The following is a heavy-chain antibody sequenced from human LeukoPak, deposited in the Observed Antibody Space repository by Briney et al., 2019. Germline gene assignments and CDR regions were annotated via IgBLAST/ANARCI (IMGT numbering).Heavy chain of an antibody. CDR3: ARAGIAAADYFDY. J-gene: IGHJ4*02. D-gene: IGHD6-13*01. Sequence: PGGSLRLSCAASGFTFSSYSMNWVRRAPGKGLEWVSSISSSSSYIYYADSVKGRFTISRDNAKNSLYLQMNSLRAEDTAVYYCARAGIAAADYFDYWGQGTLVTVSS. CDR2: ISSSSSYI. V-gene: IGHV3-21*01. CDR1: GFTFSSYS.